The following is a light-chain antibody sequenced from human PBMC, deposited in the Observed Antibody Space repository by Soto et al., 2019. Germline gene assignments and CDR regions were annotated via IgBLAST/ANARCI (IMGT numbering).Light chain of an antibody. CDR3: SSDTSRRTRV. CDR1: SSDVGGYNY. Sequence: QSALTQPASVSGSPGQSITISCTGTSSDVGGYNYVSWYQQHPGKAPKLMIYEVSNRPSGVSNRFAGSKSGNTASLTISGLQAEDEADYYCSSDTSRRTRVFGSGTKVTVL. V-gene: IGLV2-14*01. CDR2: EVS. J-gene: IGLJ1*01.